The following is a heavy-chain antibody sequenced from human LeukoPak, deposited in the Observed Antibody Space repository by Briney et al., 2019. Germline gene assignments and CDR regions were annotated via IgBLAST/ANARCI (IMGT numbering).Heavy chain of an antibody. Sequence: SETLSLTCTVSGGSISTSSYYWGWVRQPPGTGLEWIGNIFYSGSTYYSPSLKSRVTISLDTSRNQFSLKLNSVTAADTAVYYCAVAAAGTLPVSGAFDIWGQGTMVTVSS. D-gene: IGHD6-13*01. J-gene: IGHJ3*02. V-gene: IGHV4-39*07. CDR3: AVAAAGTLPVSGAFDI. CDR1: GGSISTSSYY. CDR2: IFYSGST.